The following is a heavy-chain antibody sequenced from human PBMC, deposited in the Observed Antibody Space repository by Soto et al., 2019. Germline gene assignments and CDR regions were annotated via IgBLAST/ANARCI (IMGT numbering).Heavy chain of an antibody. V-gene: IGHV4-30-4*01. CDR1: GGSISSGDYY. Sequence: SETLSLTCTVSGGSISSGDYYWSWIRQPPGKGLEWIGYIYYSGSTYYNPSLKSRVTISVDTSKNQFSLKLSSVTAADTAVYYCARDRGVVTATVLYFDYWGQGTLVTVSS. J-gene: IGHJ4*02. CDR3: ARDRGVVTATVLYFDY. CDR2: IYYSGST. D-gene: IGHD2-21*02.